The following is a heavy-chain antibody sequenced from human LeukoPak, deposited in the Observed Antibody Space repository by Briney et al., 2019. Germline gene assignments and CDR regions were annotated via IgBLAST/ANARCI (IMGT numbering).Heavy chain of an antibody. J-gene: IGHJ3*02. CDR1: GFTVSSNY. Sequence: PGGSLRLSCAASGFTVSSNYMSWVRQAPGKGLEWVSVPSSSGSTYYADSVKGRFTISRDNSKNTLYLQMNSLRADDTAVYYCARGGDSSGSIRSAFDIWGQGTMVTVSS. CDR2: PSSSGST. D-gene: IGHD3-22*01. CDR3: ARGGDSSGSIRSAFDI. V-gene: IGHV3-53*01.